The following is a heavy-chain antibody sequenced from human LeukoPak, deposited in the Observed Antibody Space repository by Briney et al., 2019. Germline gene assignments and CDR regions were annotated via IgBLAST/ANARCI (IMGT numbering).Heavy chain of an antibody. D-gene: IGHD3-10*01. CDR2: IYYSGSP. J-gene: IGHJ4*02. V-gene: IGHV4-61*01. CDR3: ARAKLWFDY. CDR1: GGSISSGSYY. Sequence: PSQTLSLTCAVSGGSISSGSYYWSWIRQPPGKGLEWIGYIYYSGSPNYNPSLKSRVTISVDTSKNQFSLKLSSVTAADTAVYYCARAKLWFDYWGQGTLVTVSS.